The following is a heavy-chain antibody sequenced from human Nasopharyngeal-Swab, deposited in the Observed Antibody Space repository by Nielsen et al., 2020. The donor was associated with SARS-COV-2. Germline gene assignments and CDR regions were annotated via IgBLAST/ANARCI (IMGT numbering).Heavy chain of an antibody. D-gene: IGHD3-9*01. Sequence: SETLSLTCAVYGGSFSGYYWSWIRQPPGKGLEWIGEINHSGSTNYNPSLKSRDTISVDTSKNQFSLKLSSVTAADTAVYYCARGDFDWLFNNWFDPWGQGTLVTVSS. J-gene: IGHJ5*02. CDR1: GGSFSGYY. V-gene: IGHV4-34*01. CDR3: ARGDFDWLFNNWFDP. CDR2: INHSGST.